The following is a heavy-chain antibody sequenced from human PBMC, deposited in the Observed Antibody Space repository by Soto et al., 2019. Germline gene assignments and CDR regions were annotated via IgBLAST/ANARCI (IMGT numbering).Heavy chain of an antibody. V-gene: IGHV5-51*01. Sequence: GESLKISCQGSGYSFTSYWINWVRQMPGKGLEWMGVIYPGDSDTRYSPSFQGQVTISADKSINTAYLQWRGLKASDTAVYYCARHHGSPGSYFGMDVWGQGTTVTVSS. CDR2: IYPGDSDT. J-gene: IGHJ6*02. CDR3: ARHHGSPGSYFGMDV. D-gene: IGHD6-13*01. CDR1: GYSFTSYW.